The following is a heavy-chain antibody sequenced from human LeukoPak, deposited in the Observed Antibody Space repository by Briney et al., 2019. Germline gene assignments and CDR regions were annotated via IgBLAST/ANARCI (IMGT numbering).Heavy chain of an antibody. V-gene: IGHV3-21*01. CDR1: RFTFGRFS. D-gene: IGHD3-3*02. CDR2: IYFTGNHI. Sequence: GGSLRLSCATSRFTFGRFSMRWVRQAPGKGLEWVSSIYFTGNHISYADSVKGRFTISRDNANNSVYLQMNGLRAEDTPVYYCAREFSTVGNFDYWGQGTLVTVSS. J-gene: IGHJ4*02. CDR3: AREFSTVGNFDY.